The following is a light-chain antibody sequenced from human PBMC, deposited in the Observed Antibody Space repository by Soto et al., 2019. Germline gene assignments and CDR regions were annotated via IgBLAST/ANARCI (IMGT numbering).Light chain of an antibody. Sequence: EIVLTQSPGTLSLSPGERATLSCRASQSVTKSLAWYQQKPGQAPRLLIYGASSRATGIPDRFSGSGSGTDFTLTISRLEPEDFAVYYCQQYGRSLPFGQGTKLEIK. CDR1: QSVTKS. CDR3: QQYGRSLP. V-gene: IGKV3-20*01. CDR2: GAS. J-gene: IGKJ2*01.